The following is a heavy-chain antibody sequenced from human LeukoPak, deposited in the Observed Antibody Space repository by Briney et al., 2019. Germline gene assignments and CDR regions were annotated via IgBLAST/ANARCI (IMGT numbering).Heavy chain of an antibody. CDR2: ISYDGSNK. J-gene: IGHJ4*02. Sequence: GGSLRLSCAASGFTFSSYAMHWVRQAPGKGLEWVAVISYDGSNKNYADSVKGRFTISGDNSKNTLYLQMNSLRAEDTSVYYCARSPGILGTNYFDYWGQGTLVTVSS. V-gene: IGHV3-30*04. CDR1: GFTFSSYA. CDR3: ARSPGILGTNYFDY. D-gene: IGHD1-26*01.